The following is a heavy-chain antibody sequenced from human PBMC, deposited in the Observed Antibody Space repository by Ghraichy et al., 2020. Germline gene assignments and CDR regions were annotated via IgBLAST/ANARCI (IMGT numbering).Heavy chain of an antibody. CDR1: GFTFSDHY. CDR3: ARPRCSGAYCFIDS. J-gene: IGHJ4*02. Sequence: GGSLRLSCAASGFTFSDHYVDWVRQAPGRGLEWIGRSRNKANSYSTEYAASVRGRFTVSRDDSKNSVNLQMNSLKAEDTALYYCARPRCSGAYCFIDSWGQGTLVIVSS. CDR2: SRNKANSYST. D-gene: IGHD2-21*01. V-gene: IGHV3-72*01.